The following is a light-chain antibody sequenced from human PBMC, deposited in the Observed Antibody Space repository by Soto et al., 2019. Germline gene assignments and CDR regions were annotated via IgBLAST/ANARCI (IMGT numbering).Light chain of an antibody. CDR2: GAS. V-gene: IGKV3-20*01. CDR1: QSVSSSY. Sequence: EIVLTQSPGTLSLSPGERATLSCRASQSVSSSYLAWYQQKPGQAPRLLIYGASSRATGIPDRFSGSGSGTDFTLTISRLEPEDFAVYYCQQYTFGQGTKREIK. J-gene: IGKJ2*01. CDR3: QQYT.